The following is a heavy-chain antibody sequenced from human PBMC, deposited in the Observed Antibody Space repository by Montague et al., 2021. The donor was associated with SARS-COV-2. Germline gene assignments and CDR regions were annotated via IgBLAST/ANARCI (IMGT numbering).Heavy chain of an antibody. V-gene: IGHV4-39*01. CDR1: GGSVSSRSYY. J-gene: IGHJ4*02. CDR2: IYYSGST. Sequence: SETLSLTCTVSGGSVSSRSYYWGWIRQPPGKGLEWIGSIYYSGSTHYNPSLKSRVTISVATSKNQFSLKLSSVTAADTAVYYCARRGDYGGPRFDYWGQGTLVSVSS. CDR3: ARRGDYGGPRFDY. D-gene: IGHD4-23*01.